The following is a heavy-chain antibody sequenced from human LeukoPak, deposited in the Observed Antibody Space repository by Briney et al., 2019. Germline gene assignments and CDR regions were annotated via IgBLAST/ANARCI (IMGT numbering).Heavy chain of an antibody. J-gene: IGHJ4*02. V-gene: IGHV1-2*06. Sequence: ASVRVSSTTSVYTFTPYYMHSVRHTPGQEGECIGRINPNSCGTKYAQKLQGRVNMTRDTSISTAYMDLSRLRSDDTAVYYCARGRLTRKPVAATLYYFDCWGQGTLVTVSS. CDR2: INPNSCGT. CDR3: ARGRLTRKPVAATLYYFDC. CDR1: VYTFTPYY. D-gene: IGHD6-19*01.